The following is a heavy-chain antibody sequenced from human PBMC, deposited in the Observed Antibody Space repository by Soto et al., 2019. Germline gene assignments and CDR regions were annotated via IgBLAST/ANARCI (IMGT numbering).Heavy chain of an antibody. CDR3: AKGGKIYYYYGMDV. Sequence: LRLSCAASGFTFSSYAMSWVRQAPGKGLEWVSAISGSGGSTYYADSVKGRFTISRDNSKNTLYLQMNSLRAEDTAVYYCAKGGKIYYYYGMDVWGQGTTVTVSS. J-gene: IGHJ6*02. CDR1: GFTFSSYA. V-gene: IGHV3-23*01. CDR2: ISGSGGST. D-gene: IGHD3-16*01.